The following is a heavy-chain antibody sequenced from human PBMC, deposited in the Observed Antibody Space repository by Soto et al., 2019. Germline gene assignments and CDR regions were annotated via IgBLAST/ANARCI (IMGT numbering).Heavy chain of an antibody. CDR3: ARRGSGSYYDY. J-gene: IGHJ4*02. CDR2: ISGSGGST. Sequence: EVQLLESGGGLVQPGGSLRLSCAASGFTFSSYAMRWVRQAPGKGLEWVSAISGSGGSTYYADSVKGRFTISRDNSKNTLYLQMNSLRAEDTTVYYCARRGSGSYYDYWGQGTLVTVSS. V-gene: IGHV3-23*01. D-gene: IGHD1-26*01. CDR1: GFTFSSYA.